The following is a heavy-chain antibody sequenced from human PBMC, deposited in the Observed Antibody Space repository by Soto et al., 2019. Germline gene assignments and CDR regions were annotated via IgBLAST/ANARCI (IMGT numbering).Heavy chain of an antibody. V-gene: IGHV3-30-3*01. D-gene: IGHD1-26*01. J-gene: IGHJ4*02. CDR3: ARGQEGANLYYFDS. Sequence: PGGSLRLSCAASGFTFSSYAMHWVRQAPGKGLEWVAVISYDGSNKYYADSVKGRFTISRDNSKNTLYLQMNSLRAEDTAVYYCARGQEGANLYYFDSWGQGPLVTVSS. CDR2: ISYDGSNK. CDR1: GFTFSSYA.